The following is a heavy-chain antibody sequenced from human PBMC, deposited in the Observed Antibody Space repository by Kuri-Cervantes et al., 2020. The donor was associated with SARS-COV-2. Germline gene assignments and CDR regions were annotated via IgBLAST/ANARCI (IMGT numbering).Heavy chain of an antibody. CDR2: MYSGRST. CDR3: TRGSIAGRRGIFDF. Sequence: GGSLRLSCAASGITVSTNYMNWVRQAPGKGLEWLSVMYSGRSTYYADSVKGRSTISRDTFKNTVYLQMNSLRGDDTAVYYCTRGSIAGRRGIFDFWGQGTVVTVSS. D-gene: IGHD6-6*01. J-gene: IGHJ4*02. CDR1: GITVSTNY. V-gene: IGHV3-53*01.